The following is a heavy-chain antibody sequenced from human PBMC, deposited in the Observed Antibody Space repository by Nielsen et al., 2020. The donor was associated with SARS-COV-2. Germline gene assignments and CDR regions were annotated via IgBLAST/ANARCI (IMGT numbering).Heavy chain of an antibody. CDR3: AKDSRYDFWSGYLGNWFDP. D-gene: IGHD3-3*01. CDR2: ISWNSGSI. J-gene: IGHJ5*02. CDR1: GFTFDDYA. V-gene: IGHV3-9*01. Sequence: SLKISCAAPGFTFDDYAMHWVRQAPGKGLEWVSGISWNSGSIGYADSVKGRFTISRDNAKNSLYLQMNSLRAEDTALYYCAKDSRYDFWSGYLGNWFDPWGQGTLVTVSS.